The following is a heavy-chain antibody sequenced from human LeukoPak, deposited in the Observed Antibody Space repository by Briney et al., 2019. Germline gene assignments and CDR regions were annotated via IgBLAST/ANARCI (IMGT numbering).Heavy chain of an antibody. Sequence: ASVKVSCKASGYTFTVYYMHWVRQAPGQGLEWMGWINPNSGGTNYAQKFQGRVTMTRDTSISTAYMELSRLRSDDTAVYYCARDNGWELLLFDYWGQGTLVTVSS. CDR1: GYTFTVYY. J-gene: IGHJ4*02. D-gene: IGHD1-26*01. CDR2: INPNSGGT. CDR3: ARDNGWELLLFDY. V-gene: IGHV1-2*02.